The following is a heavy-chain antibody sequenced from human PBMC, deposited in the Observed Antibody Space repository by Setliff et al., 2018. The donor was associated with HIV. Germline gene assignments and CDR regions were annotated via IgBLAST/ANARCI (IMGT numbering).Heavy chain of an antibody. CDR1: GYTFTSYH. J-gene: IGHJ4*02. Sequence: ASVKVSCKASGYTFTSYHMHWVRQAPGRGLEWMTMITPTDDITTYAQNFQGRVTMTRDTSTSTVYMELSSLRSEDTAVYYCAKTIAAAATLPFDFWGQGTLVTAPQ. V-gene: IGHV1-46*01. CDR3: AKTIAAAATLPFDF. CDR2: ITPTDDIT. D-gene: IGHD6-13*01.